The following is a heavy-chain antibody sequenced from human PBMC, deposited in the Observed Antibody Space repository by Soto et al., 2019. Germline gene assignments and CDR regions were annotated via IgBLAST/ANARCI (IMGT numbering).Heavy chain of an antibody. V-gene: IGHV4-39*01. Sequence: QLQLQESGPGLVKPSETLSLTCTVSGGSISSSSYYWGWIRQPPGKGLEWIGSIYYSGSTYYNPSLKSRVTISADTSKNQFSLKLSSVTAADTAVYYCARHGSGSYYNNWFDPWGQGTLVTVSS. D-gene: IGHD3-10*01. CDR1: GGSISSSSYY. CDR3: ARHGSGSYYNNWFDP. CDR2: IYYSGST. J-gene: IGHJ5*02.